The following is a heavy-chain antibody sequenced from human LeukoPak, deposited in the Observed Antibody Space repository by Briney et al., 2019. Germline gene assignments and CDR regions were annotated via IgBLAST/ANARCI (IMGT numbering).Heavy chain of an antibody. CDR3: ASPYDCGGDCYSGWYFDL. CDR1: GGTFSSYA. Sequence: SVKVSCKASGGTFSSYAISWVRQAPGQGLEWMGGIIPIFGTANYAQKFQGRVTITADESTSTAYMELSSLRSEDTAVYYCASPYDCGGDCYSGWYFDLWGRGTLVTVSS. J-gene: IGHJ2*01. CDR2: IIPIFGTA. D-gene: IGHD2-21*02. V-gene: IGHV1-69*01.